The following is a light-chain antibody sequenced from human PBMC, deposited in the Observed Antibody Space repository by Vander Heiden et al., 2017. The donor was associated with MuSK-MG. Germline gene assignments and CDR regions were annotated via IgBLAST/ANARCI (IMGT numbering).Light chain of an antibody. V-gene: IGKV1-5*03. Sequence: DIHMTHSPASLSASVGDRVTITCRASQSISSWVAWYQQKPGKAPKLLIYKASSLESGVPSRFSGSGSGTEFTLTISSLQPDDFATYYCQQYNSYSWTFGQGTKVEIK. CDR3: QQYNSYSWT. CDR1: QSISSW. J-gene: IGKJ1*01. CDR2: KAS.